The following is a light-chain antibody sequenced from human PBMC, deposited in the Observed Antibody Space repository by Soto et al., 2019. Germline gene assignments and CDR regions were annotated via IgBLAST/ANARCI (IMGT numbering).Light chain of an antibody. CDR2: GAS. J-gene: IGKJ2*01. CDR3: QQYHDSPMNT. V-gene: IGKV3-20*01. CDR1: QSVRRTS. Sequence: VLPQSPDTLSLSPGDIATLSCRASQSVRRTSLAWYQQKPGQAPRLLIYGASNRAAGIPERFSGSASGTEFTLTISRLEPDDSAVYYCQQYHDSPMNTFGQGTKLQIK.